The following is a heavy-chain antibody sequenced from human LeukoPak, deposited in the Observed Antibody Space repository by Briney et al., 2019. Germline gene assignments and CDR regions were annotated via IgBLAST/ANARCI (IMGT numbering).Heavy chain of an antibody. V-gene: IGHV4-61*02. CDR1: GASISSGSHH. D-gene: IGHD3-10*01. Sequence: PSQTLSLTCTVSGASISSGSHHWSWIRQPAGKGLEWIGRIYTSGSTNYNPSLKSRVSISVDMSKNQFCLKLSSVTAADTAVYYCARDKGGFLYFGEYDPWGQGTLVTVSS. CDR3: ARDKGGFLYFGEYDP. CDR2: IYTSGST. J-gene: IGHJ5*02.